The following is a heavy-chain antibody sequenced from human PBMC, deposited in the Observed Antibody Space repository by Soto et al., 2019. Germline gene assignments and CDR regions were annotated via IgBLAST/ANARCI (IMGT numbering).Heavy chain of an antibody. CDR2: ISYDGSNK. V-gene: IGHV3-30*18. CDR3: AKDSRYSSSYTFDY. D-gene: IGHD6-13*01. J-gene: IGHJ4*02. CDR1: GFTFSSYG. Sequence: GGSLRLSCAASGFTFSSYGMHWVRQAPGKGLEWVAVISYDGSNKYYADSVKGRFTISRDNSKNTLYLQMNSLRAEDTAVYYCAKDSRYSSSYTFDYWGQGT.